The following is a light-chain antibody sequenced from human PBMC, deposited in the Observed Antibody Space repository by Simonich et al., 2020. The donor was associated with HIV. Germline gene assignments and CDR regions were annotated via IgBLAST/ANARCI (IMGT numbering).Light chain of an antibody. Sequence: QSALTQPPSASGSPGQSVTISCPGTSSDVGGYNYVSWYQQHPGKAPKRMIYEVSKRPSGVPDRFSGSKSGNTASLTFSGLQAEDEADYYCSSYAGSNNLVFGGGTKVTVL. CDR2: EVS. CDR1: SSDVGGYNY. J-gene: IGLJ2*01. CDR3: SSYAGSNNLV. V-gene: IGLV2-8*01.